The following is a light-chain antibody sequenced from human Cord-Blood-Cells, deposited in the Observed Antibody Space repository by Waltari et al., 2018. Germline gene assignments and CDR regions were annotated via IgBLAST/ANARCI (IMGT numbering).Light chain of an antibody. J-gene: IGLJ3*02. CDR3: SSDTSSSTWV. CDR2: DVC. V-gene: IGLV2-14*03. Sequence: QSALTQPASVSGSPGQSITISCTGTSSDVGGYNYVSWYQQHPGKAPKLMIYDVCNRPSGVSNRFSGSKSGNTASLTISGLQAKDEADYYCSSDTSSSTWVFGGGTKLTVL. CDR1: SSDVGGYNY.